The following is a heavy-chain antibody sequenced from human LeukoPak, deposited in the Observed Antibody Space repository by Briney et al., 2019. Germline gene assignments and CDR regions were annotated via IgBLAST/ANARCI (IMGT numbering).Heavy chain of an antibody. Sequence: GGSLRLSCAASGFTFSSYAMSWVRQAPGEGLEWVSAISGSGGSTYYADSVKGRFTISRDNAKNTLYLQMSSLRAEDTALYYCARPLYGDFAKYFQRWGQGTLVTVSS. J-gene: IGHJ1*01. CDR1: GFTFSSYA. CDR3: ARPLYGDFAKYFQR. D-gene: IGHD4-17*01. V-gene: IGHV3-23*01. CDR2: ISGSGGST.